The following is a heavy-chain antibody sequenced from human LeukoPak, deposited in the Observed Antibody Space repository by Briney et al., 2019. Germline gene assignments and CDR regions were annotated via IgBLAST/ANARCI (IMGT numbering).Heavy chain of an antibody. CDR1: GGPINNYY. Sequence: PSETLSLTCTVSGGPINNYYWSWLRQPPGKGLEGIGYIYYSGSTNYNPSLKSRVTISVDASKSQFSLKLSSVTAADTAVYYCARGGNCSGGSCYSDRGWFDPWGQGTLVTVSS. V-gene: IGHV4-59*01. CDR2: IYYSGST. D-gene: IGHD2-15*01. J-gene: IGHJ5*02. CDR3: ARGGNCSGGSCYSDRGWFDP.